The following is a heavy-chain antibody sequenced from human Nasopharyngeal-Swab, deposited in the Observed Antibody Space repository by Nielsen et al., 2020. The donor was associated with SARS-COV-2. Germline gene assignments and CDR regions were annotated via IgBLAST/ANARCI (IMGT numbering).Heavy chain of an antibody. CDR3: ARAIRLLWFGESYFDY. CDR1: GGSISSSSYY. Sequence: GSLRLSCTVSGGSISSSSYYWGWIRQPPGKGLEWIGSIYYSGSTYYNPSLKSRVTISVDTSKNQFSLKLSSVTAADTAVYYCARAIRLLWFGESYFDYWGQGTLVTVSS. CDR2: IYYSGST. J-gene: IGHJ4*02. V-gene: IGHV4-39*07. D-gene: IGHD3-10*01.